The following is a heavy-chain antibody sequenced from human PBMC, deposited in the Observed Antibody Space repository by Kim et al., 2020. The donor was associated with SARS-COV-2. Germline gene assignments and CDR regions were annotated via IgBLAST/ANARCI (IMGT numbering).Heavy chain of an antibody. CDR2: IYYSGST. Sequence: SETLSLTCTVSGGSISSGGYYWSWIRQHPGKGLEWIGYIYYSGSTYYNPSLKSRVTISVDTSKNQFSLKLSSVTAADTAVYYCARATETYYYDSSGYYGDAFDIWGQGTMVTVSS. CDR1: GGSISSGGYY. CDR3: ARATETYYYDSSGYYGDAFDI. V-gene: IGHV4-31*03. J-gene: IGHJ3*02. D-gene: IGHD3-22*01.